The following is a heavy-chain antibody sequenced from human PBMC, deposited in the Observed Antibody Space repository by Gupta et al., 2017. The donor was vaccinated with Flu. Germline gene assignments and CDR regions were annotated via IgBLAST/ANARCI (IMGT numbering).Heavy chain of an antibody. CDR3: AKDSRITMIVVVITIDY. D-gene: IGHD3-22*01. CDR2: MSGSGCST. CDR1: GFTFSSYA. J-gene: IGHJ4*02. Sequence: EVQLLESGGGLVQPGGSLRLSCAASGFTFSSYAMSWVRQAPGKGLEWVSAMSGSGCSTYYADSVKGRFTISRDNSKNTLYLQMNSLRAEDTAVYYCAKDSRITMIVVVITIDYWGQGTLVTVSS. V-gene: IGHV3-23*01.